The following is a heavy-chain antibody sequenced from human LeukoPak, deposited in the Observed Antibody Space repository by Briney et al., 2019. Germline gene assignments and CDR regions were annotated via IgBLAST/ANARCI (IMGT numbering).Heavy chain of an antibody. CDR2: INPNSGGT. CDR1: GYTFTGYY. V-gene: IGHV1-2*02. Sequence: ASVTVSCKASGYTFTGYYMHWVRQAPGQGLEWMGWINPNSGGTNYAQKFQGRVTMTRDTSISTAYMELSRLRSDDTAVYYCARVEYSYGYGDANYWGQGTLVTVSS. D-gene: IGHD5-18*01. CDR3: ARVEYSYGYGDANY. J-gene: IGHJ4*02.